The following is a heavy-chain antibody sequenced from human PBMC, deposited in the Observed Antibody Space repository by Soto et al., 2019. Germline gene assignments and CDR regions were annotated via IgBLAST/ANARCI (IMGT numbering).Heavy chain of an antibody. CDR2: IYWDNDK. V-gene: IGHV2-5*02. CDR1: GFSLSTTGVG. CDR3: ARSLWFGELH. J-gene: IGHJ4*02. D-gene: IGHD3-10*01. Sequence: QITLKESGPPLVKPTQTLTLTCSFSGFSLSTTGVGVGWIRQSPGKALEWLASIYWDNDKRYSPSLKSRVTITKDTSKNQVVLTVTNMDPVDTGTSYCARSLWFGELHWGQGALVTVSS.